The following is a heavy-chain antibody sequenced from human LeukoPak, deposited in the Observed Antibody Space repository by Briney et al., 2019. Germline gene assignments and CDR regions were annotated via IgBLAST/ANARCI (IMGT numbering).Heavy chain of an antibody. CDR3: ATKRFLETARWFDP. V-gene: IGHV3-64*01. Sequence: HTGGSLRLTCAASGFTFSSYAMHWVCQAPGKGLEHVAAISSNGGSTYYANSVKGRFTISRDNSKNTLYLQMGSLRSEDTAVYYCATKRFLETARWFDPWGQGTLVTVSS. D-gene: IGHD3-3*01. J-gene: IGHJ5*02. CDR1: GFTFSSYA. CDR2: ISSNGGST.